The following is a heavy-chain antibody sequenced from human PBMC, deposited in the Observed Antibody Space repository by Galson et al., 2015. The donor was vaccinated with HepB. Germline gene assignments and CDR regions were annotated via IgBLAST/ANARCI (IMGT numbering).Heavy chain of an antibody. Sequence: SLRLSCAASGFTFSSYAMHWVRQAPGKGLEWVSVISYDGSNKYYADSVKGRFTISRDNSKNTLYLQMNGLRAEDTAVYYCARGAYYDFWSGYYLLAGYGMDVWGQGTTVTVSS. CDR1: GFTFSSYA. CDR3: ARGAYYDFWSGYYLLAGYGMDV. V-gene: IGHV3-30-3*01. CDR2: ISYDGSNK. J-gene: IGHJ6*02. D-gene: IGHD3-3*01.